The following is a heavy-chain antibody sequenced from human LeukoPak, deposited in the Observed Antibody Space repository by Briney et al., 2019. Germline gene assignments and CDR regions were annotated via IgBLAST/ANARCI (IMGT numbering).Heavy chain of an antibody. J-gene: IGHJ5*02. V-gene: IGHV3-21*01. Sequence: GGSLRLSCAASGFTFSSYSMNWVRQAPGKGLEWVSSISSSSSYIYYADSVKGRFTISRDNAKNSLYLQMNSLRAEDTAVYYCARDWGRYCNSTSCYSPWFDPWGQGTLVTVSS. CDR1: GFTFSSYS. CDR2: ISSSSSYI. CDR3: ARDWGRYCNSTSCYSPWFDP. D-gene: IGHD2-2*01.